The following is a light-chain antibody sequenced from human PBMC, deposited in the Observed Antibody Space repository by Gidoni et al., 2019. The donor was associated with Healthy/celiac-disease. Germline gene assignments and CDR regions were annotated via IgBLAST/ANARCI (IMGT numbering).Light chain of an antibody. Sequence: DIHMTQSPSSLSASVGDRVTITCQASQDISNYLNWYQQKPGKAPKLLIYAASNLETGVPSRFSGSGSGTDFTFTISSLQPEDIATYYCQQYDNLPPDTFGQGTKLEIK. CDR2: AAS. CDR3: QQYDNLPPDT. V-gene: IGKV1-33*01. J-gene: IGKJ2*01. CDR1: QDISNY.